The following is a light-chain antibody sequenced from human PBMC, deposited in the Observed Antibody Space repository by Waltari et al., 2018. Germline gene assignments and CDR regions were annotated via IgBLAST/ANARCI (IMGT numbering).Light chain of an antibody. Sequence: QLLVTQSPSASASLGASVKLTCTLSSGHTSYAIAWHQHQSETVPRFLMSVNSAGEHTQGDGIPDRCSGSSSGAERYLTIYSLQSDDEADYYCQTWDTNIVVFGGGTKVTVL. CDR3: QTWDTNIVV. CDR2: VNSAGEH. CDR1: SGHTSYA. J-gene: IGLJ2*01. V-gene: IGLV4-69*01.